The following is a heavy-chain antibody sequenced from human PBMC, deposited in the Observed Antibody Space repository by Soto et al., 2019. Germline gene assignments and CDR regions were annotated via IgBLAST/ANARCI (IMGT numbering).Heavy chain of an antibody. J-gene: IGHJ4*02. CDR3: AARYNWNYFDY. D-gene: IGHD1-20*01. CDR2: IYYSGST. Sequence: SETLSLTCTVSGGSISSSSYYWGWIRQPPGKGLEWIGSIYYSGSTYYNPSLKSRVTISVDTSKNQFSLKLSSVTAADTAVYYCAARYNWNYFDYWGQGTLVTVSS. V-gene: IGHV4-39*01. CDR1: GGSISSSSYY.